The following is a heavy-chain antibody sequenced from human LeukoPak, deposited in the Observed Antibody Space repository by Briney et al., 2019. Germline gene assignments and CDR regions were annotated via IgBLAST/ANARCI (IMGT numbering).Heavy chain of an antibody. V-gene: IGHV3-15*01. CDR3: ATDGFSGSYSSFDI. Sequence: GGSLRLSCVVSGFTFSNARMSWVRLAPGKGLEWVRRIRSEAYGGTTDYTAPVKGRFTISRDDSKNTLYLQMNSLKTEDTAVYYCATDGFSGSYSSFDIWGQGTMVTVS. CDR2: IRSEAYGGTT. J-gene: IGHJ3*02. D-gene: IGHD1-26*01. CDR1: GFTFSNAR.